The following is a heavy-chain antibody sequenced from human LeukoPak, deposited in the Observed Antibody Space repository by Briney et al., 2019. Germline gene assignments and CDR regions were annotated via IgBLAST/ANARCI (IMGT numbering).Heavy chain of an antibody. CDR3: ARVPAAIGWFDP. D-gene: IGHD2-2*02. V-gene: IGHV4-38-2*01. Sequence: PSETLSLTCAVSGSSISSGYYWGWVRQPPGKGLEWIGRIYHSGSTYYNPSLKSRVTISVDTSKNQFSLKLSSVTAADTAVYYCARVPAAIGWFDPWGQGTLVTVSS. J-gene: IGHJ5*02. CDR2: IYHSGST. CDR1: GSSISSGYY.